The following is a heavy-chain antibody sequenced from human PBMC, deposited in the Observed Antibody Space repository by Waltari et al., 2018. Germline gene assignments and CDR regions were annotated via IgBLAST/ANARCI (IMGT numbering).Heavy chain of an antibody. Sequence: QVQLQASGPGLVKPSETLSLTCTVSGYSISSGYYWGWIRQPPGKGLEWIGSIYHSGSTYYNPSLKSRVTISVDTSKNQFSLKLSSVTAADTAVYYCARDPTVLEWLSIYLPEQTRGFDYWGQGTLVTVSS. CDR1: GYSISSGYY. CDR2: IYHSGST. V-gene: IGHV4-38-2*02. J-gene: IGHJ4*02. D-gene: IGHD3-3*01. CDR3: ARDPTVLEWLSIYLPEQTRGFDY.